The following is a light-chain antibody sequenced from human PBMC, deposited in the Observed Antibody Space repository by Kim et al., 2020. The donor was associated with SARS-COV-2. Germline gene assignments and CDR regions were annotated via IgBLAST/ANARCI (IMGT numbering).Light chain of an antibody. V-gene: IGKV3-20*01. Sequence: LSPGERATLSCRASQSVTSNSLAWYQQKPGQPPRLLIYDATTRATGIPDRFTGSGSGTDFTLTITRLEPEDFALDHCQHYGTSPYTFGQGTKLEI. J-gene: IGKJ2*01. CDR2: DAT. CDR1: QSVTSNS. CDR3: QHYGTSPYT.